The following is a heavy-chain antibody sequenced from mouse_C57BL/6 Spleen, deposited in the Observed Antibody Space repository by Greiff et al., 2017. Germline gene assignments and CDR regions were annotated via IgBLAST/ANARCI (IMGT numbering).Heavy chain of an antibody. J-gene: IGHJ4*01. CDR3: ARYDYDHYYAMDY. V-gene: IGHV1-82*01. Sequence: QVQLKESGPELVKPGASVKISCKASGYAFSSSWMNWVKQRPGKGLEWIGRIYPGDGDTNYNGKFKGKATLTADKSSSTAYMQLSSLTSEDSAVYFCARYDYDHYYAMDYWGQGTSVTVSS. CDR1: GYAFSSSW. D-gene: IGHD2-4*01. CDR2: IYPGDGDT.